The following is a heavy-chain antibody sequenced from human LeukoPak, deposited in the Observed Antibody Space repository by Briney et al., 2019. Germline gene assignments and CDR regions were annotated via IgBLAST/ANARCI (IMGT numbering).Heavy chain of an antibody. CDR2: ISSSGSTI. CDR1: GFNFSDYY. CDR3: AGARAARPAGVRY. Sequence: GGSLRLSCAASGFNFSDYYMSWIRQAPGKGLEWVSYISSSGSTIYYADSVKGRFTISRDNAKNSLYLQMNSLRAEDTAVYYCAGARAARPAGVRYWGQGTLVTVSS. D-gene: IGHD6-6*01. V-gene: IGHV3-11*04. J-gene: IGHJ4*02.